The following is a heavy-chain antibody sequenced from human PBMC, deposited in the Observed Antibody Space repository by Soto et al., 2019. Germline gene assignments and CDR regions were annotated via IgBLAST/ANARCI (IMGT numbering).Heavy chain of an antibody. D-gene: IGHD2-21*01. CDR1: GFTFSKYG. CDR2: ISYDGSYK. J-gene: IGHJ6*02. CDR3: AKDRVIVPSSYYYGMDV. Sequence: GGSLRLSCAASGFTFSKYGIHWVRQAPGKGLEWVAVISYDGSYKFYADSVKGRFTISRDNSNNTLSLQMNSLREEDTAIYFCAKDRVIVPSSYYYGMDVWGQGTTVTVSS. V-gene: IGHV3-30*18.